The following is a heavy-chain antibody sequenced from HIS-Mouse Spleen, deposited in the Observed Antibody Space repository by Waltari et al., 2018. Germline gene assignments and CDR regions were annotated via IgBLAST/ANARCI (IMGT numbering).Heavy chain of an antibody. CDR2: IYYSGIT. Sequence: QLQLQESGPGLVKPSETLSLTCTVSGGSISSSSYYWGWIRQPPGKGLEWIGSIYYSGITYSNPSLKSRVTISVDTSKNQFSLKRSSVTAADTAVYYCAREIPYSSSWYDWYFDLWGRGTLVTVSS. CDR3: AREIPYSSSWYDWYFDL. CDR1: GGSISSSSYY. V-gene: IGHV4-39*07. J-gene: IGHJ2*01. D-gene: IGHD6-13*01.